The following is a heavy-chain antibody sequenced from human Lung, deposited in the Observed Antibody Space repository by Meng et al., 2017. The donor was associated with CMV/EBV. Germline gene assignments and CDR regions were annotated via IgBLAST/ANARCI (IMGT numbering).Heavy chain of an antibody. CDR2: IRYDGSNK. CDR1: GFTFSIYG. D-gene: IGHD2-2*01. V-gene: IGHV3-30*02. CDR3: AAKVVPAAEINPLTAGESDY. J-gene: IGHJ4*02. Sequence: GGSXRLXXAVSGFTFSIYGMNWVRQAPGKGLEWVAFIRYDGSNKYYADSVKGRFTMSRDNSKNTLYLQMNSLRAEDPAVYYCAAKVVPAAEINPLTAGESDYWXQGTLVTVSS.